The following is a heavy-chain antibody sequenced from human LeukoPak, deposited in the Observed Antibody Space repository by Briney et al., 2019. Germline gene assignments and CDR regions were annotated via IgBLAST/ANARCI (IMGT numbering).Heavy chain of an antibody. D-gene: IGHD6-19*01. CDR3: AKASSGIAVAGLDV. Sequence: PGGSLRLSCAASGFTFDDYAMHWVRQAPGKGLEWVSLISWDGGSTYYADSVKGRFTISRDNSKNSLYLQMNSLRAEDTALYYCAKASSGIAVAGLDVWGKGTTVTISS. CDR2: ISWDGGST. CDR1: GFTFDDYA. J-gene: IGHJ6*04. V-gene: IGHV3-43D*03.